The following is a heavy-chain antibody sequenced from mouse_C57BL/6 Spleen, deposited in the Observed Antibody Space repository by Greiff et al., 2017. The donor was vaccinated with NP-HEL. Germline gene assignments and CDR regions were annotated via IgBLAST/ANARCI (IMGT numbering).Heavy chain of an antibody. V-gene: IGHV1-15*01. CDR3: TRGFHYAMDY. J-gene: IGHJ4*01. Sequence: QVQLQQSGAELVRPGASVTLSCKASGYTFTDYEMHWVKQTPVHGLEWIGAIDPETGGTAYNQKFKGKAILTADKSSSTAYMELRSLTSEDSAVYYCTRGFHYAMDYWGQGTSVTVSS. CDR2: IDPETGGT. CDR1: GYTFTDYE.